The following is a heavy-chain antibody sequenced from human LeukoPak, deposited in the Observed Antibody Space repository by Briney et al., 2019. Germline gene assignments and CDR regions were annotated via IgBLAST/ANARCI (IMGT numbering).Heavy chain of an antibody. CDR3: AKDPQPYHYYDSSGPFDY. CDR2: IRYDGSNK. Sequence: GGSLRLSCAASGVTFSSYGMHWVRQAPGKGLEWVAFIRYDGSNKYYADSVKGRFTISRDNSKNTLYLQMNSLRAEDTAVYYCAKDPQPYHYYDSSGPFDYWGQGTLVTVSS. J-gene: IGHJ4*02. D-gene: IGHD3-22*01. V-gene: IGHV3-30*02. CDR1: GVTFSSYG.